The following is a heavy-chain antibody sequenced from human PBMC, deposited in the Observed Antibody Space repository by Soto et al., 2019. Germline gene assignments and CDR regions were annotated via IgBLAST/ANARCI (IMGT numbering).Heavy chain of an antibody. CDR1: GGSFSGYY. D-gene: IGHD3-10*01. V-gene: IGHV4-34*01. J-gene: IGHJ6*02. CDR3: ARARSSVPGRRGIAYAGLVV. CDR2: INHSGIT. Sequence: QVQLQQWGAGLLKPSETLSLTCVVNGGSFSGYYWSWIRLPPGKGLEWIGEINHSGITDSNPSLKSRVTISVDMTRNKFDLNLPSGTFADTSVYYCARARSSVPGRRGIAYAGLVVWGQGTTVTVSS.